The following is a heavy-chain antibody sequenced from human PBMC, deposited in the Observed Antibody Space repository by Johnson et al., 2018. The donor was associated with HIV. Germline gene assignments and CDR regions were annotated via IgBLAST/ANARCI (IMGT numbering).Heavy chain of an antibody. D-gene: IGHD4-17*01. J-gene: IGHJ3*01. V-gene: IGHV3-20*04. CDR1: GFTFENYG. Sequence: MMLVESGGSVIRPGGSLRLSCVGTGFTFENYGMSWVRQAPGKGLQWVSGINWNGDTPTYADSVKGRFTVSRDNAKRSLYLQLSNLRAEDTALYYCATLTVRSRAFDLWGQGTLVTVSS. CDR3: ATLTVRSRAFDL. CDR2: INWNGDTP.